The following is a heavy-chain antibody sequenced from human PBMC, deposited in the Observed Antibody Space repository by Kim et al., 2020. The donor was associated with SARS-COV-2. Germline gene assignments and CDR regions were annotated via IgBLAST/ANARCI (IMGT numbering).Heavy chain of an antibody. CDR2: INHSGST. Sequence: SETLSLTCAVYGGSFSGYYWSWIRQPPGKGLEWIGEINHSGSTNYNPSLKSRVTISVDTSKNQFSLKLSSVTAADTAVYYCARVRFRRSGFDIWGQGTMVTVSS. J-gene: IGHJ3*02. D-gene: IGHD2-15*01. V-gene: IGHV4-34*01. CDR1: GGSFSGYY. CDR3: ARVRFRRSGFDI.